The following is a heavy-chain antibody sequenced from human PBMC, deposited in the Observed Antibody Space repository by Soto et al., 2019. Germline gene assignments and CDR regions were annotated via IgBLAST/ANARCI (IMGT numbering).Heavy chain of an antibody. CDR1: GYTLTELS. D-gene: IGHD3-22*01. CDR2: FDPEDGET. Sequence: ASVKVSCKVSGYTLTELSMHWVRQAPGEGLEWMGGFDPEDGETIYAQKFQGRVTMTEDTSTDTAYMELSSLRSEDTAVCYCATSQTYYYDSSGYLTMGHNWFDPWGQGTLVTVSS. V-gene: IGHV1-24*01. J-gene: IGHJ5*02. CDR3: ATSQTYYYDSSGYLTMGHNWFDP.